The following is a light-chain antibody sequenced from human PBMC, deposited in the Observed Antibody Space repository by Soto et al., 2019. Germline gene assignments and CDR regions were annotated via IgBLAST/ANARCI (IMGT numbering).Light chain of an antibody. J-gene: IGLJ3*02. V-gene: IGLV7-46*01. CDR3: LLSFSGPRV. Sequence: QSVVTQEPSLSVSPGGTVTLTCASSTGAVTSGNFPYWFQQKPGQAPRTLIYETSNKHSWTPARFSGSLLGGKAALTLSGAQPEDEAEYYCLLSFSGPRVFGGGTMLTVL. CDR1: TGAVTSGNF. CDR2: ETS.